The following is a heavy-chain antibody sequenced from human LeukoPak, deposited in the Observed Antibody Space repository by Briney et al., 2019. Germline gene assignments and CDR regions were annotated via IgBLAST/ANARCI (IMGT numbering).Heavy chain of an antibody. J-gene: IGHJ5*02. D-gene: IGHD3-10*01. CDR3: AKSIGVRGSFYS. Sequence: PGGSLRLSCAASGFIFSNHGMNWVRQAPGKGLEWVAYIHFDGTNKDYADSVKGRFTISRDNSKNTLYLQMNSLRAEDSAMYYCAKSIGVRGSFYSWGQGTLVTLSS. CDR1: GFIFSNHG. V-gene: IGHV3-30*02. CDR2: IHFDGTNK.